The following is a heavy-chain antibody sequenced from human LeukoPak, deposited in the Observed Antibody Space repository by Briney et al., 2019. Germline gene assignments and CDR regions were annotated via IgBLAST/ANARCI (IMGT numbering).Heavy chain of an antibody. Sequence: GGSLTLSCAASGLTFSSHAMNWVRQAPGRGLEWVSGISGGATATYYADSVKGRFTISRDNSKNTLYLQMNNLRAEDTAVYYCAKGGSFSCYLFDYWGQGTLVTVSS. J-gene: IGHJ4*02. V-gene: IGHV3-23*01. CDR1: GLTFSSHA. CDR2: ISGGATAT. CDR3: AKGGSFSCYLFDY. D-gene: IGHD2-15*01.